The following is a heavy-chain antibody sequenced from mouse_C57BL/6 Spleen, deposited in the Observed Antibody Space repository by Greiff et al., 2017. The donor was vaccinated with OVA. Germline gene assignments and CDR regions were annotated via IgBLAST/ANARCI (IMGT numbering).Heavy chain of an antibody. Sequence: VQLVESGPGLVQPSQSLSITCTVSGFSLTSYGVHWVRQSPGKGLEWLGVIGSGGSTDYNAPFISRLSISTDNSKSQVFFKMHSLQADDTAIYYCARNGVITTVEGFAYWGQGTLVTVSA. V-gene: IGHV2-2*01. J-gene: IGHJ3*01. D-gene: IGHD1-1*01. CDR3: ARNGVITTVEGFAY. CDR1: GFSLTSYG. CDR2: IGSGGST.